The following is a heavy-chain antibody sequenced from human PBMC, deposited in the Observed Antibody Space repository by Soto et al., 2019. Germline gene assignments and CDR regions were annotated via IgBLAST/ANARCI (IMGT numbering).Heavy chain of an antibody. CDR3: TSRLDWKAVYPFDY. D-gene: IGHD2-21*01. V-gene: IGHV3-73*02. Sequence: ELQLVESGGGFVQPGGSLKLSCAASGFTFSESAMHWVRQASGKGLEWVGRIRNKDNNYATAYTASVKGSFTISRDDSKNTGYLQMNSLKIDDTVVYYCTSRLDWKAVYPFDYWGLGTLGTVSS. CDR1: GFTFSESA. CDR2: IRNKDNNYAT. J-gene: IGHJ4*02.